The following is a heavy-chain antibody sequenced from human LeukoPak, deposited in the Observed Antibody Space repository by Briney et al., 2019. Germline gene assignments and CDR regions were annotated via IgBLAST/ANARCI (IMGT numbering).Heavy chain of an antibody. J-gene: IGHJ4*02. CDR1: GFTFSSYG. V-gene: IGHV3-30*02. D-gene: IGHD3-22*01. Sequence: GGSLRLPCAASGFTFSSYGMHWVRQAPGKGLECVAFMRYDENNKYYADSVKGRFTISRDNAKNSLYLQMNSLRAEDTAIYYCARENMYDSSDYYGWSGYYDHWGQGTLVTVSS. CDR3: ARENMYDSSDYYGWSGYYDH. CDR2: MRYDENNK.